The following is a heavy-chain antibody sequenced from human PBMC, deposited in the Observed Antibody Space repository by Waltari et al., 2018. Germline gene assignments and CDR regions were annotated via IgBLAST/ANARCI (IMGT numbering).Heavy chain of an antibody. CDR2: ISVNSEYI. D-gene: IGHD3-3*02. J-gene: IGHJ4*02. CDR3: ASLASI. Sequence: EVQLVESGGGLVKPGGSLRLSCAASGFSFSISPMSWVRQAPGKGLEWVAFISVNSEYIFYADSVRGRFTISRDNAKNSLYLQMNSLTAEDTAVYYCASLASIWGQGTLVTVSS. V-gene: IGHV3-21*02. CDR1: GFSFSISP.